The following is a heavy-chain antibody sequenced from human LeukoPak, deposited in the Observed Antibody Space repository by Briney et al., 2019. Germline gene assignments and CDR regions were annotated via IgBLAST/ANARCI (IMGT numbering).Heavy chain of an antibody. CDR1: GFTFADYT. V-gene: IGHV3-49*03. Sequence: PGGSPRLSCTTSGFTFADYTMHWFRQAPGKGLESVGFIRGSGTTQYAASVRGRFTISRDDSKSIAYLQMNSLKTEDTAVYYCSRDKFYVWFDPWGQGTLVTVSS. CDR3: SRDKFYVWFDP. J-gene: IGHJ5*02. CDR2: IRGSGTT. D-gene: IGHD3-16*01.